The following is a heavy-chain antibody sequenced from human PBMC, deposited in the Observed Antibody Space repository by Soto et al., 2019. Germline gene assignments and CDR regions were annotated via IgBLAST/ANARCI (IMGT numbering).Heavy chain of an antibody. J-gene: IGHJ3*02. V-gene: IGHV3-21*01. CDR3: ARDKESYYDFWSGSTDAFDI. CDR2: ISSSSSHI. CDR1: GFTFSSYS. D-gene: IGHD3-3*01. Sequence: GGSLRLSCAASGFTFSSYSMNWVRQAPGKGLEWVSSISSSSSHIYYADSVKGRFTISRDNAKNSLYLQMNSLRAEDTAVYYCARDKESYYDFWSGSTDAFDIWGQGTMVTVSS.